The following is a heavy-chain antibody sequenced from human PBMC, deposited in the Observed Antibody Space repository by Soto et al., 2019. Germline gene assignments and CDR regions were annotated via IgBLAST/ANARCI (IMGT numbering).Heavy chain of an antibody. J-gene: IGHJ6*02. Sequence: PSDTLSLTCAVCSGSMSIAYHSAWIRQPPGTRLEWVASIFHTGTTYYNPSLTSRVTISVDTSKNQFSLKLSSVTAADTAVYYCARGLGQVAQPYYYYGMDVWGQGTTVTVSS. CDR3: ARGLGQVAQPYYYYGMDV. V-gene: IGHV4-38-2*01. D-gene: IGHD3-16*01. CDR1: SGSMSIAYH. CDR2: IFHTGTT.